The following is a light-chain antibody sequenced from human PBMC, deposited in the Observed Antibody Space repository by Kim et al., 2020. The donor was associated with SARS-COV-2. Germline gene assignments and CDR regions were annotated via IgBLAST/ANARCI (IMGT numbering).Light chain of an antibody. V-gene: IGLV1-44*01. CDR3: SAWDGSLNGWV. J-gene: IGLJ3*02. Sequence: GQRVTISWSGSSSNIGRNSVNWYQHRPGTAPKHLLYNNNQRPSGVPDRVSGSKSSTSASLDISGLQSDNEADYYCSAWDGSLNGWVFGGGTQLTVL. CDR2: NNN. CDR1: SSNIGRNS.